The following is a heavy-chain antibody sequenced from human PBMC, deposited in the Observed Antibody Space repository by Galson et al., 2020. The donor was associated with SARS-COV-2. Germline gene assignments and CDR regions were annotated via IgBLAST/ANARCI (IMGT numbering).Heavy chain of an antibody. CDR1: GFMLKNFY. D-gene: IGHD3-16*01. J-gene: IGHJ3*01. CDR3: AREALIPIADPSDDAFDV. V-gene: IGHV3-7*01. Sequence: GGSLRLSCAASGFMLKNFYMSWVRQAPGKGLEWVGNIKQDGRETFYAESVRGRFTISRDNVDNSVHLHMYSLRAEDTAKYYCAREALIPIADPSDDAFDVWGHGTTVTVSS. CDR2: IKQDGRET.